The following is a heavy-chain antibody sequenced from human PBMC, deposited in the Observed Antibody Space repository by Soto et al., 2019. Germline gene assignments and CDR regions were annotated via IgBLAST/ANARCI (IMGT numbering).Heavy chain of an antibody. V-gene: IGHV4-59*01. J-gene: IGHJ3*02. CDR1: GGSISSYY. CDR2: IYYSGST. Sequence: SETLSLTCTVSGGSISSYYWSWIRQPPGKGLEWIGYIYYSGSTNYNPSLKSRVTISVDTSKNQFSLKLSSVTAADTAVYYCARSWDSSSYTKGGKGGLGAFDIWGQGTMVTVSS. CDR3: ARSWDSSSYTKGGKGGLGAFDI. D-gene: IGHD6-6*01.